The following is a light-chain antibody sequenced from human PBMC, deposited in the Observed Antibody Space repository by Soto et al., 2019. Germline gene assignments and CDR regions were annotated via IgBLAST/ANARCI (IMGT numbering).Light chain of an antibody. CDR1: SSDVGGYNY. CDR3: SSYTSSSLYV. CDR2: EVS. Sequence: QSVLTQPASVSGSPGQSITISCTGTSSDVGGYNYVSWYQQHPGKAPKLMIYEVSNRPPGVSNRFSGSKSGNTASLTISGLQAEDEADYYCSSYTSSSLYVFGTGTKVTV. J-gene: IGLJ1*01. V-gene: IGLV2-14*01.